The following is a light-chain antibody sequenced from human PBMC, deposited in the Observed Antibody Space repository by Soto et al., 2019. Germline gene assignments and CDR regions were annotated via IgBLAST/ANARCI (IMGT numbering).Light chain of an antibody. J-gene: IGKJ4*01. CDR2: GAS. CDR1: QSVSSNY. CDR3: QRYGTSPLA. V-gene: IGKV3-20*01. Sequence: EILLTQSPGTLSFSPGERATLCCRASQSVSSNYLAWYQQKPGQAPRLLIYGASSRATGIPDRFSGSGSGTDFTLTISRLEPEDFAVYYCQRYGTSPLAFGGGTKVEIK.